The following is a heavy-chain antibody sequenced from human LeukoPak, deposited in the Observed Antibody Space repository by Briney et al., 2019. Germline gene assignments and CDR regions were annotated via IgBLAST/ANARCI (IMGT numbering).Heavy chain of an antibody. CDR1: GFTFSSYW. V-gene: IGHV3-7*01. CDR3: ARGAGELQDYYFDY. CDR2: IKQDGSEK. J-gene: IGHJ4*02. Sequence: GGSLRLSCAASGFTFSSYWMSWVRQAPGKGLEWVANIKQDGSEKYYVDSVKGRFTISRDNAKNSLYLQMNSLRAEDTAVYYCARGAGELQDYYFDYWGQGTLVTVSS. D-gene: IGHD1-26*01.